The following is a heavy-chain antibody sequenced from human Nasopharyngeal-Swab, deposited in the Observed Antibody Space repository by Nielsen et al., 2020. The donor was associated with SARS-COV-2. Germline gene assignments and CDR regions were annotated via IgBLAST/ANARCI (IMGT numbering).Heavy chain of an antibody. CDR2: ISSSSSTI. D-gene: IGHD3-3*01. Sequence: VRQAPRKGLEWVSYISSSSSTIYYADSVKGRFTISRDNAKNSLYLQMNSLRAEDTAVYYCARDPPADFWSGYYLDHWGQGTLVTVSS. CDR3: ARDPPADFWSGYYLDH. J-gene: IGHJ4*02. V-gene: IGHV3-48*04.